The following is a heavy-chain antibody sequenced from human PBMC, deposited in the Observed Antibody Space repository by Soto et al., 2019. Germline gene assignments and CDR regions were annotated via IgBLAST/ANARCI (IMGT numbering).Heavy chain of an antibody. CDR1: GFTFSSYW. J-gene: IGHJ2*01. CDR3: ARYRAGRTGDADGWYFDL. D-gene: IGHD7-27*01. Sequence: GGSLILSCAASGFTFSSYWMSWVRQAPGKGLEWVANIKQDGSEKYYVDSVKGRFTISRDNAKNSLYLQMNSLRAEDTAVYYCARYRAGRTGDADGWYFDLWGRGTLVTVSS. CDR2: IKQDGSEK. V-gene: IGHV3-7*03.